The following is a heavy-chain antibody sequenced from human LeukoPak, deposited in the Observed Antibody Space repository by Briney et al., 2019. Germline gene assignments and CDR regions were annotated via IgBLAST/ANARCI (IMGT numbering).Heavy chain of an antibody. CDR1: GFTFDDYA. J-gene: IGHJ3*02. V-gene: IGHV3-9*01. D-gene: IGHD6-13*01. CDR2: FSWNSGTI. Sequence: GRSLRLSCAASGFTFDDYAMHWVRQAPGKGLEWVPGFSWNSGTIGYADSVKGRFTISRDNAKNSLYLQMNSLRAEDTALYYCAKDLIPAAAYDAFDIWGQGTMVTVSS. CDR3: AKDLIPAAAYDAFDI.